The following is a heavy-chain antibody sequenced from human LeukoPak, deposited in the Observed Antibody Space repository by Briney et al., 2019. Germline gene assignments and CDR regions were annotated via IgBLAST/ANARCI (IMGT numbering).Heavy chain of an antibody. J-gene: IGHJ3*02. CDR2: IYYSGST. D-gene: IGHD3-22*01. Sequence: PSETLSLTCTVSGGSISSYYWSWIRQPPGKGLEWIGYIYYSGSTYYNPSLKSRVTISVDRSKNQFSLKLSSVTAADTAVYYCARALNYYDSSGYRPDAFDIWGQGTMVTVSS. CDR1: GGSISSYY. CDR3: ARALNYYDSSGYRPDAFDI. V-gene: IGHV4-59*12.